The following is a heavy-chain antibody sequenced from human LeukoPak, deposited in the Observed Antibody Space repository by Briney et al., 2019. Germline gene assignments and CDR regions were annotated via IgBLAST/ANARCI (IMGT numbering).Heavy chain of an antibody. CDR1: GFTFSDYY. CDR2: ISSSSSYT. D-gene: IGHD3-9*01. V-gene: IGHV3-11*06. CDR3: ARDLSDYDILTGYYHKHYFDY. J-gene: IGHJ4*02. Sequence: GGSLRLSCAASGFTFSDYYMSWIRQAPGKGLEWVSYISSSSSYTNYADSVKGRFTISRDNAKNSLYLQMNSLRAEDTAVYYCARDLSDYDILTGYYHKHYFDYWGQGTLVTVSS.